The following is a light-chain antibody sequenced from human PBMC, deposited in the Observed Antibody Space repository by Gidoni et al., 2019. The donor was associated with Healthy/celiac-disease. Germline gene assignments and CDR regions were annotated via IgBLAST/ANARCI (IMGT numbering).Light chain of an antibody. J-gene: IGKJ5*01. Sequence: AIKLTQSPSYLSAAVGDRVTITFRASQGISSALSCDQQKPGNAPKLLGYDAASLESGVPSTFSGSGSVIDFTRTISSLQPEDFATYYLQQFNSYLITFGQVTRLEIK. V-gene: IGKV1-13*02. CDR1: QGISSA. CDR3: QQFNSYLIT. CDR2: DAA.